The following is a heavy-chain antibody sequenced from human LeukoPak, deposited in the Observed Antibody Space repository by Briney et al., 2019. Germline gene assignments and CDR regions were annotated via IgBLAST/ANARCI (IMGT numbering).Heavy chain of an antibody. Sequence: SQTLSLTCTVSGGSISSGGYYWSWIRQPPGKGLEWIGYIYHSGSTYYNPSLKSRVTISVDRSKNQFSLKLSSVTAADTAVYYCARDLIAALGAFDIWGQGTMVTVSS. CDR2: IYHSGST. CDR1: GGSISSGGYY. J-gene: IGHJ3*02. CDR3: ARDLIAALGAFDI. V-gene: IGHV4-30-2*01. D-gene: IGHD6-6*01.